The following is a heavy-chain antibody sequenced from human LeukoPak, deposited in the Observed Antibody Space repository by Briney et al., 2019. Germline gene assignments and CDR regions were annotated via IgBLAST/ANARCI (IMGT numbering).Heavy chain of an antibody. CDR1: GFTVSSDY. CDR2: IYSGGST. Sequence: HPGGSLRLSCAASGFTVSSDYMSWVRQAPGKGLEWVSVIYSGGSTYYADSVKGRFTISRDNSKNTLYLQMNSLRAEDTAVYYCASAGETPFDYWGQGTLVTVSS. D-gene: IGHD7-27*01. CDR3: ASAGETPFDY. J-gene: IGHJ4*02. V-gene: IGHV3-66*02.